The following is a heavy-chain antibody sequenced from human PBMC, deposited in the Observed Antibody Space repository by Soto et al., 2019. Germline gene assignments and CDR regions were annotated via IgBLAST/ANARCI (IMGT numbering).Heavy chain of an antibody. Sequence: TSETLSLTCTISDDSINTYYWNWIRQPPGKGLEWIGYLFHSGTPNYNPSLKSRVTISRDTSENRFSLKLNSVTAADTAVYYCARANTSPWDFDYWGQGVLVTVS. CDR1: DDSINTYY. CDR2: LFHSGTP. V-gene: IGHV4-59*01. D-gene: IGHD1-26*01. J-gene: IGHJ4*02. CDR3: ARANTSPWDFDY.